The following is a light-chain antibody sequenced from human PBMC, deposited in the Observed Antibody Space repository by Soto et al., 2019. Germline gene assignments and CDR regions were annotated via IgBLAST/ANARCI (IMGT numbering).Light chain of an antibody. CDR2: DVS. Sequence: QSALTQPASVSGSPGQSITISCTGTSRDVGGDNYGSWYQQHPGKAPKLMIYDVSDRPSGVSNRFSGSKSGNTASLTISGLQSEDEADYDCSSYTTSSPYVVFGGGTTLTVL. V-gene: IGLV2-14*01. CDR1: SRDVGGDNY. J-gene: IGLJ2*01. CDR3: SSYTTSSPYVV.